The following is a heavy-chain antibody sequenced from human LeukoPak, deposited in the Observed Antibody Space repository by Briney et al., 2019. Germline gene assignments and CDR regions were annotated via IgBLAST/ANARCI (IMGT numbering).Heavy chain of an antibody. Sequence: GGSLRLSCAASGFSFSDAWMSWVRQIPGKGLEWVGRIESKTDGGTTDYAAPVKGRFTISRDDSTNTLYLQMNSPKSEDTAVYYCTTYGSGRKFDYWGQGILVTVSS. CDR1: GFSFSDAW. CDR3: TTYGSGRKFDY. D-gene: IGHD3-10*01. CDR2: IESKTDGGTT. J-gene: IGHJ4*02. V-gene: IGHV3-15*04.